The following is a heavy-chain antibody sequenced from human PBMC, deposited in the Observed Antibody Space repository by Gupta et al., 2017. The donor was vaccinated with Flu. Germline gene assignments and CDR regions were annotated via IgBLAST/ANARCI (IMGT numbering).Heavy chain of an antibody. Sequence: EVQLVESGGGLVQPGGSLRLSCAASGFTFSDHYMDRVRQVPGKGPEWVGRVRTKAKGYTTEYAASVQGRFTISRDDSRNSVHLQMNNLRIEDTAVYYCARAFTIATDQFDYWGQGTLVTVSS. V-gene: IGHV3-72*01. J-gene: IGHJ4*02. CDR1: GFTFSDHY. CDR2: VRTKAKGYTT. CDR3: ARAFTIATDQFDY. D-gene: IGHD2-21*01.